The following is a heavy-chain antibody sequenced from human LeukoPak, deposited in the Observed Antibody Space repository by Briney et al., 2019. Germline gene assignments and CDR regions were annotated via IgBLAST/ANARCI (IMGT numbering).Heavy chain of an antibody. CDR3: AKDLGTVTSSDP. D-gene: IGHD4-17*01. V-gene: IGHV3-23*01. CDR1: GPTFSSYA. J-gene: IGHJ5*02. Sequence: PGRSLTPSCAASGPTFSSYAMGWVRQAPGEGLEWDSAIRGRGGSTYYADSVKGRFTISRDKAKNTLYLQMNSLRAEDTAVYYCAKDLGTVTSSDPWGQGTLVTVSS. CDR2: IRGRGGST.